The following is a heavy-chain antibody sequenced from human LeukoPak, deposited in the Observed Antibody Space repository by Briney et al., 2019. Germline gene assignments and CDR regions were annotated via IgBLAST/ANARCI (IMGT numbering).Heavy chain of an antibody. J-gene: IGHJ6*03. CDR1: GFTFSSYS. CDR2: ISSSSSTI. CDR3: AREGIVVVPAAYYYYYMDV. D-gene: IGHD2-2*01. V-gene: IGHV3-48*01. Sequence: QSGGSLRLSCAAFGFTFSSYSMNWVRQAPGKGLEWVSYISSSSSTIYYADSVKGRFTISRDNAKNSLYLQMNSLRAEDTAVYYCAREGIVVVPAAYYYYYMDVWGKGTTVTVSS.